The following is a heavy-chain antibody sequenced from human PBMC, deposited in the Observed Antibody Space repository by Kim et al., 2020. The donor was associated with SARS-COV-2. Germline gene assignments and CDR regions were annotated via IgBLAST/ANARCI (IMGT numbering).Heavy chain of an antibody. V-gene: IGHV1-69*13. CDR2: IIPIFGTA. J-gene: IGHJ6*02. CDR1: GGTFSSYA. D-gene: IGHD4-17*01. Sequence: ASVKVSCKASGGTFSSYAISWVRQAPGQGLEWMGGIIPIFGTANYAQKFQGRVTITADESTSTAYMELSSLRSEDTAVYYCARVLGTTVTRYYYYYYGMDVWGQGTTVTVSS. CDR3: ARVLGTTVTRYYYYYYGMDV.